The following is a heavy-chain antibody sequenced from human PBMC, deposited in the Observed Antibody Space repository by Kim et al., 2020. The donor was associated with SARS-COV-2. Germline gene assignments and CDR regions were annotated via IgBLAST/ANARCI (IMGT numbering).Heavy chain of an antibody. Sequence: GGSLRLSCAASGFIFNSFSMNWVRQAPGKGLEWIAYMSSGNIPIYYAESVKGRFTISRDDGKNSLYLQMNSLRAEDTAVYYCAREFYCYYGMDVWGQGTTVTVSS. CDR3: AREFYCYYGMDV. CDR1: GFIFNSFS. CDR2: MSSGNIPI. D-gene: IGHD2-15*01. J-gene: IGHJ6*02. V-gene: IGHV3-48*04.